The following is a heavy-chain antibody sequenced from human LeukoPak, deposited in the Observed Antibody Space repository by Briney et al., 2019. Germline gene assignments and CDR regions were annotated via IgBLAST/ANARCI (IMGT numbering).Heavy chain of an antibody. V-gene: IGHV3-21*01. J-gene: IGHJ4*02. CDR1: GFTFSSYS. Sequence: GGSLRLSCAASGFTFSSYSMNWVRQAPGKGLEWVSSISSSGSYIYYADSVKGRFTISRDNAKNSLYLQMNSLRAEDTAVYYCARGGSDGYSGYAGFDYWGQGTLVTVSS. CDR2: ISSSGSYI. CDR3: ARGGSDGYSGYAGFDY. D-gene: IGHD5-12*01.